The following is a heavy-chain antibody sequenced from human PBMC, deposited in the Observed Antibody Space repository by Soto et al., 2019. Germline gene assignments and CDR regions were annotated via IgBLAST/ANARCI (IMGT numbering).Heavy chain of an antibody. CDR2: ISGSGGST. CDR1: GFTFSSYA. Sequence: GGSLRLSCAASGFTFSSYAMSWVRQAPGKGLEWVSAISGSGGSTYYADSVKGRFTISRDNSKNTLYLQMNSLRAEDTAVYYCAKEIGSGDWNQEGYYMDVWGKGTTVTVSS. D-gene: IGHD1-1*01. V-gene: IGHV3-23*01. CDR3: AKEIGSGDWNQEGYYMDV. J-gene: IGHJ6*03.